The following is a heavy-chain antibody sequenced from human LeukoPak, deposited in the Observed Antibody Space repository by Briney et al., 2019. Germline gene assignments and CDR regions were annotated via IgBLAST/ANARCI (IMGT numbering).Heavy chain of an antibody. CDR1: GYSISSGYY. V-gene: IGHV4-38-2*01. CDR2: ISHSGST. D-gene: IGHD5-12*01. J-gene: IGHJ4*02. Sequence: NPSETLSLTCAVSGYSISSGYYWGWIRQPPGKGLEWIGSISHSGSTYYNPSLKSRVTISVDMSKNQFSLKLSSVTAADTAVYYCARHGESGYSGYVDYWGQGTLVIVSS. CDR3: ARHGESGYSGYVDY.